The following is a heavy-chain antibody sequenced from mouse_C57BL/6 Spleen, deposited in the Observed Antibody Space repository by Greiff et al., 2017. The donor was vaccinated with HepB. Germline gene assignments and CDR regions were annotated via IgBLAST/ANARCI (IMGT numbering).Heavy chain of an antibody. J-gene: IGHJ2*01. Sequence: EVKLQQSGPGLVKPSQSLSLTCSVTGYSITSGYYWNWIRQFPGNKLEWMGYISYDGSNNYNPSLKNRISITRDTSKNQFFLKLNSVTTEDTATYYCASAYYSYYFDYWGQGTTLTVSS. CDR3: ASAYYSYYFDY. CDR1: GYSITSGYY. V-gene: IGHV3-6*01. CDR2: ISYDGSN. D-gene: IGHD2-10*01.